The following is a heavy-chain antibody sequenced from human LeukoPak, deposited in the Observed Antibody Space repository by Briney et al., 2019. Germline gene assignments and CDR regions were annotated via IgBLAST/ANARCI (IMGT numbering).Heavy chain of an antibody. CDR3: ARLFSSSWYRGAFDL. CDR2: IYTSGRT. CDR1: GGSMSSDY. V-gene: IGHV4-4*07. D-gene: IGHD6-13*01. Sequence: PSETLSLTCTASGGSMSSDYWSWIRQPAGKGLEWVGLIYTSGRTNYNPSLKSRLTMSVDTSKNQFSLKLSSVTAADTAVYYCARLFSSSWYRGAFDLWGQGTMVTVSS. J-gene: IGHJ3*01.